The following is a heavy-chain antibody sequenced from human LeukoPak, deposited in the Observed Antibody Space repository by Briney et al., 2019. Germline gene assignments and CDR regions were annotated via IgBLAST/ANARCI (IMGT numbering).Heavy chain of an antibody. CDR1: GGSISSYY. CDR2: IYTSGST. V-gene: IGHV4-4*07. J-gene: IGHJ6*01. D-gene: IGHD1-1*01. Sequence: PSETLSLTCTVSGGSISSYYWSWIRQPAGKGLEWIGRIYTSGSTNYNPSLKSRVTMSVDTSKNQFSLKLTSVTAADTAVYYCARGPGGTMTGVYGMDVWGQGTTVSVSA. CDR3: ARGPGGTMTGVYGMDV.